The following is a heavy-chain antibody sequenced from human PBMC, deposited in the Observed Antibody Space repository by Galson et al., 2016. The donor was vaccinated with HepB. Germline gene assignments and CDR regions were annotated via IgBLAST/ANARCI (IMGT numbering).Heavy chain of an antibody. CDR2: ISSGSRDI. Sequence: SLRLSCAASGFTFSDFSMNWVRQAPGKGLEWVSSISSGSRDIYYADSVTGRFTISRDNAKNSLYLQMNSLRAEDTAVYYCARDRSNYDFWSGYMRDYYFDYWGQGTLVTVSS. CDR1: GFTFSDFS. D-gene: IGHD3-3*01. J-gene: IGHJ4*02. V-gene: IGHV3-21*01. CDR3: ARDRSNYDFWSGYMRDYYFDY.